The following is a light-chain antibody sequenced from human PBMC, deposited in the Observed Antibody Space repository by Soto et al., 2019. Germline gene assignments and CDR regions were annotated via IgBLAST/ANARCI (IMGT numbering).Light chain of an antibody. CDR3: QKYGSSPRT. CDR2: GAS. Sequence: EIVLTQSPGTLSLSPGERATLSCRASQSVSSSSLAWYQQKPGQAPRLLIYGASSRATGIPDRFSGSGSGTDFTLTISRLEPEDFAVYYCQKYGSSPRTFGQGTKLEIK. J-gene: IGKJ2*01. CDR1: QSVSSSS. V-gene: IGKV3-20*01.